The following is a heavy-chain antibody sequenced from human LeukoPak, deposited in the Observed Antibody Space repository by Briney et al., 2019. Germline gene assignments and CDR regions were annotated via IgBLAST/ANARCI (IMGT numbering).Heavy chain of an antibody. CDR1: GFTFSSYD. D-gene: IGHD2-2*01. J-gene: IGHJ6*04. CDR2: IGTAGDP. Sequence: GGSLRLSCAASGFTFSSYDMHWVRHATGKGLEWVSAIGTAGDPYYPGSVKGRFTISRENAKNSLYLRMNSLRAGDTAVYYCARGSSTSEEGGYYYYGMDVRGKGTTVTVSS. CDR3: ARGSSTSEEGGYYYYGMDV. V-gene: IGHV3-13*05.